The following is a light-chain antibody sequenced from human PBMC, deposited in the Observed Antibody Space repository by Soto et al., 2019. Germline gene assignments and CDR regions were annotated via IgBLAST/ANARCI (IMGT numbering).Light chain of an antibody. CDR2: GAS. J-gene: IGKJ5*01. CDR1: QSVTSNY. CDR3: QQRSNWPPIT. Sequence: EIVLTQSPGTLSLSPGERATLYFSASQSVTSNYLAWYQQKPGQAPRLLIFGASSRATGIPARFSGSGSGTDFTLTISSLEPEDFAVYYCQQRSNWPPITFGQGTRLEI. V-gene: IGKV3D-20*02.